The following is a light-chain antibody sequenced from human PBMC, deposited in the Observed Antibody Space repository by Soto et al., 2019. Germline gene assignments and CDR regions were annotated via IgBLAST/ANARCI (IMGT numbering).Light chain of an antibody. CDR2: EVD. J-gene: IGLJ3*02. Sequence: QSALTQPASVSGSPGQSITISCTGTSSDVGGYNFVSWYQQYPGKAPKLIIYEVDSRPSGVSNRFSGSKSGNTASLTISGLRAEDEADYSCSSWTSRTTQVLGGGTK. CDR3: SSWTSRTTQV. V-gene: IGLV2-14*01. CDR1: SSDVGGYNF.